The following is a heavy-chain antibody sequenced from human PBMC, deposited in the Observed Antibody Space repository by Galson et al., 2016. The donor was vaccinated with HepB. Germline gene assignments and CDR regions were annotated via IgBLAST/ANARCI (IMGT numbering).Heavy chain of an antibody. J-gene: IGHJ5*01. Sequence: KVSCKASGDTFSSYAISWVRQAPGQGLEWMGGVIPNFAKAKYALKSQGSVTITADKSTNTAFMELSSLRSEDTAVYHCASANDFWSGYRDAGTSRWFDSWGQGTLVTVSS. CDR3: ASANDFWSGYRDAGTSRWFDS. CDR2: VIPNFAKA. V-gene: IGHV1-69*06. CDR1: GDTFSSYA. D-gene: IGHD3-3*01.